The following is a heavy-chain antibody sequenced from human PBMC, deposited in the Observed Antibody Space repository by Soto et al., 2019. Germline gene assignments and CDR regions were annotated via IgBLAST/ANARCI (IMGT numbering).Heavy chain of an antibody. D-gene: IGHD2-2*01. CDR1: GFTFSSYA. J-gene: IGHJ4*02. V-gene: IGHV3-23*01. CDR2: ISGSGGST. Sequence: GGSLRLSCAASGFTFSSYAMSWVRQAPGKGLEWVSAISGSGGSTYYADSVKGRFTISRDNSKNTLYLQMNSLRAEDTAVYYCAKGVVVPAETNRYYFDYWGQGTLVTVSS. CDR3: AKGVVVPAETNRYYFDY.